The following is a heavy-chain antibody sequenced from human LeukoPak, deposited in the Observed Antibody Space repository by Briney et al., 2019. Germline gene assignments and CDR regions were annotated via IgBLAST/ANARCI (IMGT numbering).Heavy chain of an antibody. Sequence: SETLSLTCAVYGGSFSGYYWSWIRQPPGKGLEWIGEINHSGSTNYNPSLKSRVTISVDTSKNQFSLKLSSVTAADTAVYYCANLHSSGYYLDYWGQGTLVTVSS. CDR2: INHSGST. V-gene: IGHV4-34*01. CDR1: GGSFSGYY. CDR3: ANLHSSGYYLDY. J-gene: IGHJ4*02. D-gene: IGHD3-22*01.